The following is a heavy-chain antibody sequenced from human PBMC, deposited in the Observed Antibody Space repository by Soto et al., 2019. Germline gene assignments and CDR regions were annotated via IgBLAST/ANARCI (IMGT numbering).Heavy chain of an antibody. D-gene: IGHD2-15*01. J-gene: IGHJ4*02. Sequence: QVQLVESGGGVVQPGRSLRLSCAGSGFSFKSHGMHWVRQAPGKGLEWVAFISYDGNNRNYADSVKGRFTISRDNSKNALYLQMSSLSGEDTAVYFCAKDHRKGGSRFDLWGQGTLVTVSA. V-gene: IGHV3-30*18. CDR3: AKDHRKGGSRFDL. CDR2: ISYDGNNR. CDR1: GFSFKSHG.